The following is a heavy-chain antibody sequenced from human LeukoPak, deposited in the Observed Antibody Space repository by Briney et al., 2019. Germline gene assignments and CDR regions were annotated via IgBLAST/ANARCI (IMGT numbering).Heavy chain of an antibody. CDR1: GFTFSSYG. V-gene: IGHV3-30*02. CDR2: IRYDGSNK. Sequence: PGGSLRLSRAASGFTFSSYGMHWVRQAPGKGLEWVAFIRYDGSNKYYADSVKGRFTISRDNSKNTLYLQMNSLRAEDTAVYYCAKDQFVVVPATDAFDIWGQGTMVTVSS. D-gene: IGHD2-2*01. J-gene: IGHJ3*02. CDR3: AKDQFVVVPATDAFDI.